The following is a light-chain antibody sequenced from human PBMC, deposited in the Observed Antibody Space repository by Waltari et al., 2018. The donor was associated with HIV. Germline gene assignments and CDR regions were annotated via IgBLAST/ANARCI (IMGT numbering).Light chain of an antibody. V-gene: IGLV1-40*01. CDR3: QSYDSSLSGVV. Sequence: QSVLTQPPSVSGAPGQRVTISCTGSSSNIGAGYDVPWYQQLPETAPNLPIYGHSNRHAVCPDRFAGSKSGTSASLAITGLQAEDEADYYCQSYDSSLSGVVFGGGTKLTVL. CDR2: GHS. J-gene: IGLJ2*01. CDR1: SSNIGAGYD.